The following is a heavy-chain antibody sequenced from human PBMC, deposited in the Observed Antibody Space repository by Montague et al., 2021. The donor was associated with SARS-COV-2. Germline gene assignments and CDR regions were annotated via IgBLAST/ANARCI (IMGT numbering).Heavy chain of an antibody. J-gene: IGHJ6*02. D-gene: IGHD3-10*01. CDR2: ITSDGGII. CDR3: ATLARGLFDHGMDV. V-gene: IGHV3-48*03. Sequence: SLRLSCAASGFTFSRHEVNWVRQAPGKGLEWVSYITSDGGIIYYADFVEGRFTRDNAKNSLYLHMNRLRVGDTAVYYCATLARGLFDHGMDVWGQGTTVTVSS. CDR1: GFTFSRHE.